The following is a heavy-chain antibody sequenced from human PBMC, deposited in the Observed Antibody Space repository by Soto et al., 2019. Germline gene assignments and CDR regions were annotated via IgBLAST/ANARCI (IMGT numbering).Heavy chain of an antibody. Sequence: QVQLVESGGGVVQPGRSLRLSCAASGFTFSSYGMHWVRQAPGKGLEWVAVIWYDGSNKYYADSVKGRFTISRDNSKNTLYLQMNSLRAEDTAVYYCARVPFEYYDSRGYPDYWGQGTLVTVSS. CDR3: ARVPFEYYDSRGYPDY. CDR1: GFTFSSYG. D-gene: IGHD3-22*01. V-gene: IGHV3-33*01. J-gene: IGHJ4*02. CDR2: IWYDGSNK.